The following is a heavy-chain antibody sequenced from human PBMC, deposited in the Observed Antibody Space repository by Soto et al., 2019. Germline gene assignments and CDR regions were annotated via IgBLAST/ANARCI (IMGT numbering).Heavy chain of an antibody. Sequence: PGGSLRLSCAASGFTFSSYGMHWVRQAPGKGLEWVAVIWYDGSNKYYADSVKGRFTISRDNSKNTLYLQMNSLRAEDTAVYYCARYCSGGSCYSWGAFDIWGQGTMVTVSS. CDR3: ARYCSGGSCYSWGAFDI. CDR1: GFTFSSYG. V-gene: IGHV3-33*01. D-gene: IGHD2-15*01. CDR2: IWYDGSNK. J-gene: IGHJ3*02.